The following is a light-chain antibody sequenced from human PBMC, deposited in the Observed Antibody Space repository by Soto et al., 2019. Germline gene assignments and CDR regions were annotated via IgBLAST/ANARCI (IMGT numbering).Light chain of an antibody. J-gene: IGKJ4*01. V-gene: IGKV1-13*02. Sequence: AIQLTQSPPSLSASVGDRVTITCRASQGIRSALAWYQQKPGKAPKVLIYDASSLESGVPSRFSGSGSGTDLTLTISSLQPEDFATYYCQQFNSYPALTFGGGTKVEIK. CDR2: DAS. CDR1: QGIRSA. CDR3: QQFNSYPALT.